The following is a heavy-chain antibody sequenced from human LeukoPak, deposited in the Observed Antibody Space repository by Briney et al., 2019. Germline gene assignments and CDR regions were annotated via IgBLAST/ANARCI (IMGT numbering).Heavy chain of an antibody. CDR2: INPNSGGT. J-gene: IGHJ3*02. CDR3: ARPYYDSSGYPSGAFDI. D-gene: IGHD3-22*01. CDR1: GYTFTGYY. Sequence: ASVKVSCKASGYTFTGYYMHWVRQAPGQGLEWMGWINPNSGGTNYAQKFQGRVTMTRDTPISTAYMELSRLRSDDTAVYYCARPYYDSSGYPSGAFDIWGQGTMVTVSS. V-gene: IGHV1-2*02.